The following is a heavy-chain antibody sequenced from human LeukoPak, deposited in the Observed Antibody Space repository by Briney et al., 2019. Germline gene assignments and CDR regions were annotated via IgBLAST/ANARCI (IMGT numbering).Heavy chain of an antibody. V-gene: IGHV4-4*02. D-gene: IGHD1-1*01. J-gene: IGHJ4*02. CDR2: IYHSGST. CDR3: ARVNINNWHSCDY. CDR1: GGSISSSNW. Sequence: SGTLSLTCAVSGGSISSSNWWSWVRQPPGKGLEWIGEIYHSGSTNYNPSLKSRVTISVDKSKNQFSLKLSSVTAADTAVYYCARVNINNWHSCDYWGQGTLVTVSS.